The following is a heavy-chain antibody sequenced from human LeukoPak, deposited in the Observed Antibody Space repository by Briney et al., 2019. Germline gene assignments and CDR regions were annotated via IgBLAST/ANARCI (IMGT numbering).Heavy chain of an antibody. CDR2: ISAYNGNT. Sequence: ASVKVSCKASGYTFTSYGISWVRQAPGQGLEWMGWISAYNGNTNYAQKPQGRATMTTDTSTSTAYMELRSLRSDDTAVYYCARSTLWFGELSSLDYWGQGTLVTVSS. CDR1: GYTFTSYG. J-gene: IGHJ4*02. V-gene: IGHV1-18*01. CDR3: ARSTLWFGELSSLDY. D-gene: IGHD3-10*01.